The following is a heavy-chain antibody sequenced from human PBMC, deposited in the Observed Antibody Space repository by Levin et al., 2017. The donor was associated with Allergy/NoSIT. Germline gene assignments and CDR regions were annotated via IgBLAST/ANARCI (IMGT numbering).Heavy chain of an antibody. CDR2: INTDESST. V-gene: IGHV3-74*01. D-gene: IGHD1-14*01. CDR3: ARGSISWRNSLEY. Sequence: GGSLRLSCAASGFTFSSYWMHWVRQVPGKGLVWVSRINTDESSTSYADSVKGRFTISRDNARNTLYLQMNSLRAEDTAVYYCARGSISWRNSLEYWGQGSLVTVSS. J-gene: IGHJ4*02. CDR1: GFTFSSYW.